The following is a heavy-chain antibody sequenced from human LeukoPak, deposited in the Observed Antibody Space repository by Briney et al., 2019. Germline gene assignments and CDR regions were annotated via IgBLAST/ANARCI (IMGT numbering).Heavy chain of an antibody. CDR2: ISPSGGST. CDR3: ARETYSNILTGTDY. D-gene: IGHD3-9*01. J-gene: IGHJ4*02. V-gene: IGHV1-46*01. Sequence: ASVKVSCKAFGYTFTSNYMHWVRQAPGQGPEWMGVISPSGGSTTYAQKFQGRVTLTRDMSTSTDYMELRSLTSDDTAVYYCARETYSNILTGTDYWGPGTLVTVSS. CDR1: GYTFTSNY.